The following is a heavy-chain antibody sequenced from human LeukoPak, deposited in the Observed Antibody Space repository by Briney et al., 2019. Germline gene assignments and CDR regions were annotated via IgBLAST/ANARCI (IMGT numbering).Heavy chain of an antibody. Sequence: SETLSLTCAVYGGSFSGYYWSWIRQPPGKGLEWIGEINHSGSTNYNPSLKSRVTISVDTSKNQFSLKLSSVTAADTAVYYCARGISNYVARFDPWGQGTLVTVSS. V-gene: IGHV4-34*01. CDR3: ARGISNYVARFDP. D-gene: IGHD4-11*01. J-gene: IGHJ5*02. CDR2: INHSGST. CDR1: GGSFSGYY.